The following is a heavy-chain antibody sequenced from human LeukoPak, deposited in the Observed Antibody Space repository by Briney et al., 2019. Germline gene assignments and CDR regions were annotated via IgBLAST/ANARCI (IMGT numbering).Heavy chain of an antibody. J-gene: IGHJ3*02. CDR1: GGSISSYY. Sequence: SETLSLTCTVSGGSISSYYWSWIRQPPGKGLEWIGYIYYSGSTNFNPSLKSRVTMSVDTSKNQFSLKLRSVTAADTAVYYCARYTSMVAFHAHGFDIWGKGTMVTVS. V-gene: IGHV4-59*01. D-gene: IGHD5-18*01. CDR2: IYYSGST. CDR3: ARYTSMVAFHAHGFDI.